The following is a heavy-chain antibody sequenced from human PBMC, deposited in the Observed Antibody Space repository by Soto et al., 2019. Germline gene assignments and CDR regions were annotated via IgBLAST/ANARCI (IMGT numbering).Heavy chain of an antibody. V-gene: IGHV3-30-3*01. CDR3: ARDRGYSSSPHFGY. J-gene: IGHJ4*02. CDR2: ISYDGSNK. D-gene: IGHD6-6*01. Sequence: HPGGSLRLSCAASGFTFSSYAMHWVRQAPGKGLEWVAVISYDGSNKYYADSVKGRFTISRDNSKNTLYLQMNSLRAEDTAVYYCARDRGYSSSPHFGYWGQGTRVTVSS. CDR1: GFTFSSYA.